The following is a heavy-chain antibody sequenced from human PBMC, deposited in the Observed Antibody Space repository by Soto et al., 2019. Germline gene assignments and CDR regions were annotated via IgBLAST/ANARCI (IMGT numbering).Heavy chain of an antibody. CDR3: ARRLRNYYYYGMDV. CDR2: INHSGST. J-gene: IGHJ6*02. CDR1: GGSLSGDY. Sequence: XATLSLTFAVYGGSLSGDYWSWIRQPPGKGLEWIGEINHSGSTNYNPSLKSRVTISVDTSKNQFSLKLSSVTAADTAVYYCARRLRNYYYYGMDVCGQGTTVTVSS. V-gene: IGHV4-34*01.